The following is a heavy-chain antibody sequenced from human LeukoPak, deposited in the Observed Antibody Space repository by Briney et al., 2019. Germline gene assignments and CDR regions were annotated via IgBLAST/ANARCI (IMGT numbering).Heavy chain of an antibody. CDR1: GGSISRSRYS. Sequence: SETLSLTCSVSGGSISRSRYSWGWIRQPPGKGLEWIGNIYYSGRTYYNPSLKSRVTISADTSKNQFFLKLSSVTAADTAVYYCARLDSIAADDYWGQGTLVTVSS. D-gene: IGHD6-13*01. J-gene: IGHJ4*02. CDR3: ARLDSIAADDY. V-gene: IGHV4-39*01. CDR2: IYYSGRT.